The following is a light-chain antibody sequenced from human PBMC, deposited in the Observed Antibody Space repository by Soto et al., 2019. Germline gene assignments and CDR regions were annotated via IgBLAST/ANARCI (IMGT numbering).Light chain of an antibody. CDR1: QSVNSY. Sequence: EIVLTQSPATLSLSPGERATLSCRASQSVNSYLAWYQQKPGQAPRLLIYDASNRAAGIPARFSGSGSGTDFTLVICSLVPVEFAVYYCRQHINWPIKFGQATRLEI. CDR3: RQHINWPIK. J-gene: IGKJ5*01. V-gene: IGKV3-11*01. CDR2: DAS.